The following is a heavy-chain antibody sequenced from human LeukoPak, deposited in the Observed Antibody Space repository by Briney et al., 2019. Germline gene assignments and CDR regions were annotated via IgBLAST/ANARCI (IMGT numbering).Heavy chain of an antibody. D-gene: IGHD1-1*01. Sequence: GGSLRLSCAASGFTFGSYTMHWVRQAPGKGLEWVAVISYDGSNKYYADSVKGRFTISRDNSKNTLYLQMNSLRAEDTAVYYCAREIDNWNDPGWFDPWGQGTLVTVSS. CDR3: AREIDNWNDPGWFDP. V-gene: IGHV3-30*04. J-gene: IGHJ5*02. CDR1: GFTFGSYT. CDR2: ISYDGSNK.